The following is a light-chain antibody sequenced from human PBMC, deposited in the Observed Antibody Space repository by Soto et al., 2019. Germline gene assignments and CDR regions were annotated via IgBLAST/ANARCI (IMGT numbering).Light chain of an antibody. CDR1: GSDIGAGYD. J-gene: IGLJ1*01. CDR3: QSYDSSLNSYG. V-gene: IGLV1-40*01. CDR2: SNA. Sequence: QSVLTQPRSVCKAPGQRVPISCTGTGSDIGAGYDVHWYQQLPGAAPKLLIYSNAIRPSGVPDRFSGSKSGTSASLAITGLRAEDEAHYYCQSYDSSLNSYGFGTGTKVTVL.